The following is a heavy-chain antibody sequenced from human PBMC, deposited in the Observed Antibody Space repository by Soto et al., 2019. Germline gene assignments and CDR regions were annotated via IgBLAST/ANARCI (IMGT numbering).Heavy chain of an antibody. Sequence: QVQLVESGGGVVQPGRSLRLSCAASGFTFSSYGMHWVRQAPGKGLEWVAVISYDGSNKYYADSVKGRFTISRDNSKNXLDXQXKSLRAEDTAVYYCAKMGPLQVVVVIPPPYYYYGMDVWGQGTTVTVSS. CDR1: GFTFSSYG. D-gene: IGHD3-22*01. CDR2: ISYDGSNK. V-gene: IGHV3-30*18. J-gene: IGHJ6*02. CDR3: AKMGPLQVVVVIPPPYYYYGMDV.